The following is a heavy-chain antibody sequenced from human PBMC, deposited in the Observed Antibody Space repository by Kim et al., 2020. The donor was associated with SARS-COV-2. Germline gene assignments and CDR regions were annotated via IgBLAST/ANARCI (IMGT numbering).Heavy chain of an antibody. V-gene: IGHV1-69*13. CDR1: GGTFSSYA. CDR3: ARKQGAAKGMGDNWFDP. J-gene: IGHJ5*02. Sequence: SVKVSCKASGGTFSSYAISWVRQAPGQGLEWMGGIIPIFGTANYAQKFQGRVTITADESTSTAYMELSSLRSEDTAVYYCARKQGAAKGMGDNWFDPWGQGTLVTVSS. D-gene: IGHD2-15*01. CDR2: IIPIFGTA.